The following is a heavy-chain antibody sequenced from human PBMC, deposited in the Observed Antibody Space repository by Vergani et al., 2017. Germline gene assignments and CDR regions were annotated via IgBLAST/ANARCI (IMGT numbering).Heavy chain of an antibody. J-gene: IGHJ4*02. CDR2: ISGSGGST. D-gene: IGHD1-7*01. Sequence: EVQLLESGGGLVQPGGSLRLSCAASGFTFSSYAMSWVRQAPGKGLEWVSAISGSGGSTYYADSVKGRFTISRDNSKNTQYLQMNSLRAEDTAVYYCAKDPYNWNYFDNFDYWGQGTLVTVSS. V-gene: IGHV3-23*01. CDR1: GFTFSSYA. CDR3: AKDPYNWNYFDNFDY.